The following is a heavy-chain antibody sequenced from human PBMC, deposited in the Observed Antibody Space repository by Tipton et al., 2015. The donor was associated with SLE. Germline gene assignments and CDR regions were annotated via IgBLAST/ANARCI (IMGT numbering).Heavy chain of an antibody. CDR2: ISYDGSNK. Sequence: SLRLSCTASGFTFGDYAMSWFRQAPGKGLEWVAVISYDGSNKYYADSVKGRFTISRDNSKNTLYLQMNSLRAEDTAVYYCANGASLWGQGTMVTVSS. CDR1: GFTFGDYA. J-gene: IGHJ3*01. D-gene: IGHD1-26*01. CDR3: ANGASL. V-gene: IGHV3-30-3*02.